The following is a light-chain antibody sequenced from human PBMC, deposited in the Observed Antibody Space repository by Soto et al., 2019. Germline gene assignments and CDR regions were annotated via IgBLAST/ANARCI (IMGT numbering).Light chain of an antibody. J-gene: IGLJ2*01. Sequence: QSVLTQPVSVSGSPGQSITISCTGTSSDVGSYNLVSWYQQHPGKAPKLIIYEGSKRPSGVSNRFSGSKSGNTASLTISGLQAEDEADYYCCSYSVITTVVFGGGTKLTVL. CDR1: SSDVGSYNL. V-gene: IGLV2-23*01. CDR2: EGS. CDR3: CSYSVITTVV.